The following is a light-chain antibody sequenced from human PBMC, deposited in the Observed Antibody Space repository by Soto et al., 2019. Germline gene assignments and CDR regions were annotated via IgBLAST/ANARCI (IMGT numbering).Light chain of an antibody. J-gene: IGKJ5*01. CDR2: DAS. CDR3: QQYGSFIT. Sequence: EIVLTQSPGTLSLSPGETATLSYRASQSVTRNYLAWHQQKPGQAPRLLIFDASSRATGIPDRFGGSGSGTDFTLTISRLEAEDFAVYYCQQYGSFITFGQGTRLEIK. V-gene: IGKV3-20*01. CDR1: QSVTRNY.